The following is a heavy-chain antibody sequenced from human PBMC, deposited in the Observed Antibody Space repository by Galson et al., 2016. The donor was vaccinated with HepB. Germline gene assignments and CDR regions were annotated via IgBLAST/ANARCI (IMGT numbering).Heavy chain of an antibody. D-gene: IGHD2-21*01. Sequence: QSGAEVKKPGESLKISCKGSGYTFSTDWIGWVRQLPGKGLEWMGVIYPHDSDTRYSPSFQGQVTISADKSVSTAYLQWSSLKASDTAMYFRARRGGATDGDWGHGTLVTVSS. J-gene: IGHJ4*01. CDR3: ARRGGATDGD. CDR1: GYTFSTDW. V-gene: IGHV5-51*01. CDR2: IYPHDSDT.